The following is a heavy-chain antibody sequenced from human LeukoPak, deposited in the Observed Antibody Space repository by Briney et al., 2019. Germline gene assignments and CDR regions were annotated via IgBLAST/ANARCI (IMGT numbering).Heavy chain of an antibody. CDR1: EFSVGSNY. CDR3: ARSDYGDYARFDP. D-gene: IGHD4-17*01. CDR2: IYSGGST. J-gene: IGHJ5*02. V-gene: IGHV3-66*01. Sequence: GGSLRLSCAASEFSVGSNYMTWVRQAPGKGLEWVSLIYSGGSTYYADSVKGRFTISRDNSKNTLYLQMNSLRAEDTAVYYCARSDYGDYARFDPWGQGTLVTVSS.